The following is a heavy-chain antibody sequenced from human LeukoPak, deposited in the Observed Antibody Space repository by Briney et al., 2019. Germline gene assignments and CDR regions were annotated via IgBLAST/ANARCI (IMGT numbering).Heavy chain of an antibody. V-gene: IGHV3-11*06. J-gene: IGHJ3*01. CDR2: ISGSSDYT. CDR3: ARDGFSSGWFN. Sequence: GGSLRLSCAASGFTFGDYYMSWIRQAPGKGLEWISSISGSSDYTPYADFLKGRVTISRDNAKNSLYLQLNSLSVEDTAVYYCARDGFSSGWFNWGQGTMVTVSS. D-gene: IGHD6-19*01. CDR1: GFTFGDYY.